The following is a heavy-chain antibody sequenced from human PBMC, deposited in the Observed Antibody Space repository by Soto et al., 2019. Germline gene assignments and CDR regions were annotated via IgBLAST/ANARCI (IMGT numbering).Heavy chain of an antibody. CDR3: ARDPIRSKNTAMVTWRSVGRDYYYGMDV. V-gene: IGHV1-18*01. J-gene: IGHJ6*01. Sequence: QVQLVQSGAEVKKPGASVKVSCKASGYTFTSYGISWVRQAPGQGLEWLGWVSAYNGNTNYAQKLPCTVTMTSDSSTTKAYLVMWRHRTDATAVSYCARDPIRSKNTAMVTWRSVGRDYYYGMDVWGQGTTVTVSS. D-gene: IGHD5-18*01. CDR2: VSAYNGNT. CDR1: GYTFTSYG.